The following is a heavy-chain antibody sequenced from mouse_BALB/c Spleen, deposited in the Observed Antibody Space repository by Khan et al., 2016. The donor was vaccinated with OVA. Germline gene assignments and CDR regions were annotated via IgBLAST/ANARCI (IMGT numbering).Heavy chain of an antibody. CDR3: TRYRDFFDY. CDR2: INTHSGVP. V-gene: IGHV9-4*02. Sequence: QIQLVQSGPELKKPGETVRISCKASGYTFTTAGMQWVQTMPGKGLKWIGWINTHSGVPKYADDFKGRFAFSLETSANTAYLQLSSLKNEDTAAYFCTRYRDFFDYWGQGTTLTVSS. CDR1: GYTFTTAG. J-gene: IGHJ2*01.